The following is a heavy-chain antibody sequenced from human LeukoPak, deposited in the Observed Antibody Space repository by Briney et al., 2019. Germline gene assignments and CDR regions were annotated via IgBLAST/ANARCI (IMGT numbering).Heavy chain of an antibody. CDR2: IYTSGST. J-gene: IGHJ3*02. V-gene: IGHV4-4*07. Sequence: SETLSLTCTVSGGSISSYYWSWIRQPTGKGLDWIGRIYTSGSTNNPSLKSRVTLSVDTSKNQFSLKLSSVTAADTAVYYCAGRRDGYNSGAFDIWGQGTMVTVSS. D-gene: IGHD5-24*01. CDR3: AGRRDGYNSGAFDI. CDR1: GGSISSYY.